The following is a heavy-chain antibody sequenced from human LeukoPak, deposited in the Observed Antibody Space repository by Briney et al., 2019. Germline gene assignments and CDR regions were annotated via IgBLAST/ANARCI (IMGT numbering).Heavy chain of an antibody. Sequence: SETLSLTCTVSGGSISSYYWNWIRQPPGKGPEWIGYVYYSGSTTIYNPSLKSRVTISLDTSKNQFSLKLSSVAAADTAVYYCASSGTYGGRYYYYYYMDVWGKGTTVTVSS. J-gene: IGHJ6*03. D-gene: IGHD1-26*01. CDR1: GGSISSYY. CDR2: VYYSGSTT. V-gene: IGHV4-59*01. CDR3: ASSGTYGGRYYYYYYMDV.